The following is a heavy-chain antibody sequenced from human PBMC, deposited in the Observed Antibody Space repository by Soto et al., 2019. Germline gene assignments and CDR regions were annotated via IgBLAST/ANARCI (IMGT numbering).Heavy chain of an antibody. J-gene: IGHJ5*02. Sequence: SETLSLTCTVSGGSISSGDYYWSWIRQPPGKGLEWIGYIYYSGGTNYNPSLKSRVTISVDTSKNQFSLKLSSVTAADTAMYYCARVETYYDILTGYYTAGGWFDPWGQRTLVTVSS. D-gene: IGHD3-9*01. CDR1: GGSISSGDYY. CDR3: ARVETYYDILTGYYTAGGWFDP. V-gene: IGHV4-61*08. CDR2: IYYSGGT.